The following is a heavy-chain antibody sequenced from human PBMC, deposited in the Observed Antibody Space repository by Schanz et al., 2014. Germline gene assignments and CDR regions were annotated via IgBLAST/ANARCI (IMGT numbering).Heavy chain of an antibody. D-gene: IGHD6-13*01. V-gene: IGHV1-69*02. CDR1: GDPFRSYT. Sequence: QVQLVQSGAEVKKPGSSVKVSCKASGDPFRSYTINWVRHAPGQGLEWMGRIIPITGITNYAQKFQGRVTFTADKSTSTAFLEVNSLRSEDTAVYYCARNIIATARAYDIWGQGTMVTVSS. CDR2: IIPITGIT. J-gene: IGHJ3*02. CDR3: ARNIIATARAYDI.